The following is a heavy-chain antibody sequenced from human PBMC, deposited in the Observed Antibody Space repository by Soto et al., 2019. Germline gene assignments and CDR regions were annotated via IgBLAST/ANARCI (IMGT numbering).Heavy chain of an antibody. CDR3: ARRVNYYDSSGYYYVNAFDI. J-gene: IGHJ3*02. CDR2: IYYSGST. CDR1: GGSISRYY. V-gene: IGHV4-59*01. Sequence: ETLSLTCTVSGGSISRYYWSWIRQAPGKGLMWIGYIYYSGSTNYNPSLKSRVTISVDTSKNQFSLKLSSVTAADTAVYYCARRVNYYDSSGYYYVNAFDIWGQGTMVTGSS. D-gene: IGHD3-22*01.